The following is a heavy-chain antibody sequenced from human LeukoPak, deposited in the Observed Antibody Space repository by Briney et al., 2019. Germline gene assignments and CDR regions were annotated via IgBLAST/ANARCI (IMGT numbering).Heavy chain of an antibody. Sequence: ASVKVSCKASGYTFSRYGISWVRQAPGQGLEWMGWTSANNDDTNYAQKFQGRVTMTTDTSTNTAYMELKSLRSDDTAIYHCARDPGSRPDTFDIWGQGTMVTVSS. V-gene: IGHV1-18*01. CDR1: GYTFSRYG. J-gene: IGHJ3*02. CDR3: ARDPGSRPDTFDI. CDR2: TSANNDDT.